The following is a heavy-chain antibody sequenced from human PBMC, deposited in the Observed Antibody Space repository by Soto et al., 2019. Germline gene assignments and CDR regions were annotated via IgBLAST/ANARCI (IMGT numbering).Heavy chain of an antibody. D-gene: IGHD5-12*01. CDR2: IRSKANSYAT. CDR1: FTFSGSA. J-gene: IGHJ6*02. V-gene: IGHV3-73*01. CDR3: AREGVAPYYYYGMDV. Sequence: FTFSGSAMHWVRQASGKGLEWVGRIRSKANSYATAYAASVKGRFTISRADSKNTAYLQMNSLRSDDTAVYYCAREGVAPYYYYGMDVWGQGTPVTVSS.